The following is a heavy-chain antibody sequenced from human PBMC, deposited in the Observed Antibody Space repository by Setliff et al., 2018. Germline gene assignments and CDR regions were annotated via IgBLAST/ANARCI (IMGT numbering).Heavy chain of an antibody. Sequence: PSETLSLTCAVYGGSFSGYYWSWIRQPPGKGLEWIGEINHSGSTNYNPSLKSRVTISVDTSKNQFSLKLSSVTAADTAVYYCARMTGFLYTDVWGKGTTVTVSS. CDR1: GGSFSGYY. J-gene: IGHJ6*03. CDR3: ARMTGFLYTDV. CDR2: INHSGST. D-gene: IGHD3-3*01. V-gene: IGHV4-34*01.